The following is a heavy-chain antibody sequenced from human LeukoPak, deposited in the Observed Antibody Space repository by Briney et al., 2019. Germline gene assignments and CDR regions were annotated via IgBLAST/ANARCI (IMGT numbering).Heavy chain of an antibody. J-gene: IGHJ4*02. CDR2: IGPFNDHT. CDR3: ARAIGYDRLTAFDS. Sequence: ASVKVSCKASGYKLNSYGISWVRQAPGQGLQWMGWIGPFNDHTNYAQNFQGRVIMTTDTSTSTAHMELKSLTSQDRAIYYCARAIGYDRLTAFDSWGQGTLVTVSS. V-gene: IGHV1-18*01. CDR1: GYKLNSYG. D-gene: IGHD3-9*01.